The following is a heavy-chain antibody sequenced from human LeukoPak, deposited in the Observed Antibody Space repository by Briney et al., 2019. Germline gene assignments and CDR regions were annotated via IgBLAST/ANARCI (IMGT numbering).Heavy chain of an antibody. CDR1: GYSFTNYW. CDR3: ARHSRQWLSNNWFDP. V-gene: IGHV5-51*01. D-gene: IGHD6-19*01. Sequence: GESLKISCKGSGYSFTNYWIGWVRQMPGKGLEWMGIIYPGDSDTRYSPSFLGQVTISADKSISTAYLQWSSLKASDTAMYYCARHSRQWLSNNWFDPWGQGTLVTVSS. CDR2: IYPGDSDT. J-gene: IGHJ5*02.